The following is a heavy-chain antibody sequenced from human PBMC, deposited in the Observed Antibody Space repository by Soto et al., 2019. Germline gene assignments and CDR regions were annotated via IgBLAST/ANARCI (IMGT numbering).Heavy chain of an antibody. CDR3: ARGRGGKYSSSYGDY. Sequence: QVQLVQSGAEVKKPGASVKVSCKASGYTLTSYDINWVRQATGQGLEWMGWMNPNSGNTGYAQKFQGIVTMTRNTSISTAYMERSSLRSEDTDGYYCARGRGGKYSSSYGDYWGQGTLVNVS. D-gene: IGHD6-6*01. V-gene: IGHV1-8*01. J-gene: IGHJ4*02. CDR2: MNPNSGNT. CDR1: GYTLTSYD.